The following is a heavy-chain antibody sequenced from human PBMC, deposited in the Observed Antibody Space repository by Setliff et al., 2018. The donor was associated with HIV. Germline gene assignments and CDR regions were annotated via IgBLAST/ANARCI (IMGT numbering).Heavy chain of an antibody. CDR2: IYHSGST. CDR3: ARIQWLVPGGWFDP. V-gene: IGHV4-30-2*01. D-gene: IGHD6-19*01. Sequence: NPSETLSLTCAVSGVSMAFGGSSWSWIRQPPGKALEWIGYIYHSGSTYYNPSLKSRVTISADRSKDRFSLRLTSVTASDTAVYYCARIQWLVPGGWFDPWGQGTLVTVSS. CDR1: GVSMAFGGSS. J-gene: IGHJ5*02.